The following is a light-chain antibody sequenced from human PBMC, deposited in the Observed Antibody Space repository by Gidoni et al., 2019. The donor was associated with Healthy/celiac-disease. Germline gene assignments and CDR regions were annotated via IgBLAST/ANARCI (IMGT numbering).Light chain of an antibody. V-gene: IGKV3-11*01. CDR1: QSVSSY. CDR2: YAS. J-gene: IGKJ3*01. Sequence: EIVLTQSPATLSLSPGERATLSCRASQSVSSYLAWDQQKPGQAPRLLIYYASNRATGIPARFSGSVSGTDFTLTISSLEPEDFAVYYCQQRSNWPRTFGPGTKVDIK. CDR3: QQRSNWPRT.